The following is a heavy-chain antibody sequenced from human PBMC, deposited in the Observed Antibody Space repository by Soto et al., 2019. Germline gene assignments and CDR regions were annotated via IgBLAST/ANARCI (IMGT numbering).Heavy chain of an antibody. CDR3: ARWLPHEYYFDY. D-gene: IGHD6-19*01. Sequence: QVQLQESGPGLVKPSQTLSLTCTVSGGSISSGGYYWSWIRQHPGKGLEWIGYIYYSGSTYYNPSLKSRVTISVDTSKNHFSLKLRSVTAADTAVYYCARWLPHEYYFDYWGQGTLVTVSS. CDR2: IYYSGST. CDR1: GGSISSGGYY. J-gene: IGHJ4*02. V-gene: IGHV4-31*03.